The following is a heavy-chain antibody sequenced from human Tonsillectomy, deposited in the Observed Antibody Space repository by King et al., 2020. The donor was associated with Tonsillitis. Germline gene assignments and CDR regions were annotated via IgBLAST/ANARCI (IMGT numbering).Heavy chain of an antibody. D-gene: IGHD2-15*01. J-gene: IGHJ4*02. CDR1: GFTFSDYY. V-gene: IGHV3-11*05. CDR2: ISTSGSYT. CDR3: ARDLGRDCGGGSCPRDD. Sequence: VQLVESGGGLVKPGGSLRLSCAASGFTFSDYYMICIRQAPGKGLEWVSYISTSGSYTIYADSLKGRFTISRDNAKKSLYLQINSLRTADTAVYYCARDLGRDCGGGSCPRDDWGQGTLVTVSS.